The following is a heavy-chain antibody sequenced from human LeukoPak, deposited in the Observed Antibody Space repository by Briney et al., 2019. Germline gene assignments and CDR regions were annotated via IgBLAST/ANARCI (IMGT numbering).Heavy chain of an antibody. CDR2: ISYDGSNK. CDR3: ATSMVRGGGFDY. V-gene: IGHV3-30-3*01. J-gene: IGHJ4*02. Sequence: PGRSLRLSCAASGFTFSSYAMHWVRQAPGKGLEWVAVISYDGSNKYYADSVKGRFTISRDNSKNTLYLQMNSLRAEDTAVYYCATSMVRGGGFDYWGQGTLVTVSS. CDR1: GFTFSSYA. D-gene: IGHD3-10*01.